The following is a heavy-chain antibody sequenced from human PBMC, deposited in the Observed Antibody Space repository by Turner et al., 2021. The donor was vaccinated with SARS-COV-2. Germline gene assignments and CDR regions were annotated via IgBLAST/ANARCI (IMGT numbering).Heavy chain of an antibody. V-gene: IGHV1-69*01. CDR2: IIPIFGTA. CDR3: ASIDHYDSSGYWSDY. J-gene: IGHJ4*02. CDR1: GGTFSSYA. Sequence: QVQLVQSGAAVNKHGSALRVSCKASGGTFSSYAISWARQAPGQGLEWMGGIIPIFGTANYAQKFQVRGTNTADESTSTAYMVLSSLRSEYTSVYYCASIDHYDSSGYWSDYWGQGTLVTVSS. D-gene: IGHD3-22*01.